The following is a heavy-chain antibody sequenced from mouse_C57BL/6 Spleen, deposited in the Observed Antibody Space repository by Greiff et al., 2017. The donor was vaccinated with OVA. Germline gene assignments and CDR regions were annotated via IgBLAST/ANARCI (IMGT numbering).Heavy chain of an antibody. V-gene: IGHV1-9*01. CDR3: ARGGARGGIYYYGSSYVDYAMDY. D-gene: IGHD1-1*01. J-gene: IGHJ4*01. Sequence: QVQLQQSGAELMKPGASVTLSCKATGYTFTGYWIEWVKQRPGHGLEWIGEILPGSGSTNYNEKFKGKATFTADTSSNTAYMQLSSLTTEDSAIYYCARGGARGGIYYYGSSYVDYAMDYWGQGTSVTVSS. CDR2: ILPGSGST. CDR1: GYTFTGYW.